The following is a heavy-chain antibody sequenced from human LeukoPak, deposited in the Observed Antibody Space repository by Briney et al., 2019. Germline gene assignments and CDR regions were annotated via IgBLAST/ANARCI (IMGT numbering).Heavy chain of an antibody. J-gene: IGHJ4*02. CDR2: ISAYNGNT. Sequence: ASVKVSCKASGYTFTGYYMHWVRQAPGQGLEWMGWISAYNGNTNSAQKFQGRVTMTTDTSTSTAYMELRSLRSDDTALYYCARDKAAGPYYFDYWGQGTLVTVSS. CDR1: GYTFTGYY. D-gene: IGHD6-13*01. V-gene: IGHV1-18*04. CDR3: ARDKAAGPYYFDY.